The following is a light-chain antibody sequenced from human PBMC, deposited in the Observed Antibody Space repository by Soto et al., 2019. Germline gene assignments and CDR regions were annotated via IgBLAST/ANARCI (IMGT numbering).Light chain of an antibody. Sequence: DIQMTQSLSSLSASVGDRVTITCQASQDISNYLNWYQQKPGKAPKLLIYDASNLETGVPSRFSGSGSGTDFTFTISSLQPEDIATYYCQQYDNLHTFGQGTKLEIK. CDR1: QDISNY. J-gene: IGKJ2*01. V-gene: IGKV1-33*01. CDR2: DAS. CDR3: QQYDNLHT.